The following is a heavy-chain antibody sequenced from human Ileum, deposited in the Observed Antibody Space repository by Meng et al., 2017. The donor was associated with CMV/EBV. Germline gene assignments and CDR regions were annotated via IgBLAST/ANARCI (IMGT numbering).Heavy chain of an antibody. CDR1: GGSISSSSYY. V-gene: IGHV4-39*01. CDR2: IYYSGST. J-gene: IGHJ4*02. CDR3: ARVGYDFWRGYPYYFDY. D-gene: IGHD3-3*01. Sequence: SETLSLTCTVSGGSISSSSYYWDWLRQPPGKGLEWIGSIYYSGSTYYNPSLKSRVTISVDTSKNQFSLKLSSVTAADTAVYYCARVGYDFWRGYPYYFDYWGQGTLVTVSS.